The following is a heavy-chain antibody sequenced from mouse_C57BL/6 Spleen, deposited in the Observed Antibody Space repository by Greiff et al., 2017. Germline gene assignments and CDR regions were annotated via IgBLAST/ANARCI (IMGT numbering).Heavy chain of an antibody. Sequence: EVKVVESEGGLVQPGSSMKLSCTASGFTFSDYYMAWVRQVPEKGLEWVANINYDGSSTYYLDSLKSRFIISRDNAKNILYLQMSSLKSEDTATYYCARVFDYWGQGTTLTVSS. J-gene: IGHJ2*01. V-gene: IGHV5-16*01. CDR3: ARVFDY. CDR2: INYDGSST. CDR1: GFTFSDYY.